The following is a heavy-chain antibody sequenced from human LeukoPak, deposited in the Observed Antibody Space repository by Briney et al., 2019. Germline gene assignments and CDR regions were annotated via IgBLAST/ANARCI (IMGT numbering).Heavy chain of an antibody. CDR1: GGSISSSSYY. Sequence: PSETLSLTCTVSGGSISSSSYYWGWIRQPPGKGLEWIGSIYYSGSTYYNPSLKSRVTISVDTSKNQFSLKLSSVTAADTAVYYCARHGSGSYCMDYWGQGTLVTVSS. V-gene: IGHV4-39*01. J-gene: IGHJ4*02. CDR2: IYYSGST. D-gene: IGHD3-10*01. CDR3: ARHGSGSYCMDY.